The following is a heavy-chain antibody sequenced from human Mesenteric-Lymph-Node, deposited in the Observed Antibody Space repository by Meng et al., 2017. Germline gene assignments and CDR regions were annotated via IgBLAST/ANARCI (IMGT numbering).Heavy chain of an antibody. CDR1: GYTFTSYD. CDR3: ARGGVYGDYSFDY. D-gene: IGHD4-17*01. Sequence: ASVKVSCKASGYTFTSYDINWVRQATGQGLEWMGWMNPNSGNTGYAQKFQGRVTIIKNTSISTAYMKLSRLEYEDTDVYYCARGGVYGDYSFDYWGQGTLVTVSS. V-gene: IGHV1-8*03. J-gene: IGHJ4*02. CDR2: MNPNSGNT.